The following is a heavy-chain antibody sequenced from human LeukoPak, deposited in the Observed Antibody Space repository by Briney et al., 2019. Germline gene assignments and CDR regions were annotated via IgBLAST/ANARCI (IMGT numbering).Heavy chain of an antibody. CDR3: AGDSNGYYYGYDY. D-gene: IGHD3-22*01. J-gene: IGHJ4*02. Sequence: GGSLRLSCAASGFTFSDYYMSWIRQAPGKGLEWISYISSSGSTIYYADSVKGRFTISRDNAKNSLSLQMNSLRAEDTAVYYCAGDSNGYYYGYDYWGQGTLVTVSS. V-gene: IGHV3-11*01. CDR1: GFTFSDYY. CDR2: ISSSGSTI.